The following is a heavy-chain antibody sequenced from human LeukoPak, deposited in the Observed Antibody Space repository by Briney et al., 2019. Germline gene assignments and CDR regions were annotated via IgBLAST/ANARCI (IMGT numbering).Heavy chain of an antibody. CDR2: ISLDGNNE. V-gene: IGHV3-30-3*01. CDR1: GFTFRNYY. CDR3: ARGPSGSDY. Sequence: GSLRLSCAASGFTFRNYYMHWVRQAPGKGLEGVAVISLDGNNEYYADSVKGRFSLSRDNSMNTLYLQLNSLRTEDTAMYYCARGPSGSDYWGQGTLVTVSP. D-gene: IGHD3-10*01. J-gene: IGHJ4*02.